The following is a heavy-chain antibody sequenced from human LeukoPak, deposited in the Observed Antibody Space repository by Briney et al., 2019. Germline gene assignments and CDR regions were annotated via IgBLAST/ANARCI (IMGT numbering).Heavy chain of an antibody. CDR3: AARPVWGAFDY. Sequence: GGSLRLSCAASGFTFSSYAMSWVRQAPGKGLEGVSAISGRGGSTHYADSVEGLFTISRYNSKHTLYLQMNRLRAEDTPVYYCAARPVWGAFDYWGQGTLVTVSS. J-gene: IGHJ4*02. CDR2: ISGRGGST. D-gene: IGHD3-16*01. V-gene: IGHV3-23*01. CDR1: GFTFSSYA.